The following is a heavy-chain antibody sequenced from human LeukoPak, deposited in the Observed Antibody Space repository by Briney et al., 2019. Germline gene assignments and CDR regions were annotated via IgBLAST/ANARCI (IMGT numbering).Heavy chain of an antibody. CDR2: IKSKSDGGTI. D-gene: IGHD2-15*01. J-gene: IGHJ4*02. Sequence: GGSLRLSCVGSGFTFSDAWKSWVRQAPGKGLEWVGRIKSKSDGGTIDYAAPVKGRFTISRDDSRNTLYLQMNSLKTEDTAVYYCTTRRQDGWWGQGTLVTVS. V-gene: IGHV3-15*01. CDR1: GFTFSDAW. CDR3: TTRRQDGW.